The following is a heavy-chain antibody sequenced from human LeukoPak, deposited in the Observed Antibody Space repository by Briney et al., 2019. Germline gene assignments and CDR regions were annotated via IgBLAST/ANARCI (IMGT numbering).Heavy chain of an antibody. Sequence: SETLSLTCTVSGGSIRSYYWSWIRQPPGKGLEWIGYINYSGSTKYNPSLKSRVTISVDKSKNQFSLKVNSVTAADTAVYYCARASPCDNWSGYWFDPWGQGTLVTVSS. J-gene: IGHJ5*02. CDR1: GGSIRSYY. D-gene: IGHD3-3*01. CDR3: ARASPCDNWSGYWFDP. V-gene: IGHV4-59*01. CDR2: INYSGST.